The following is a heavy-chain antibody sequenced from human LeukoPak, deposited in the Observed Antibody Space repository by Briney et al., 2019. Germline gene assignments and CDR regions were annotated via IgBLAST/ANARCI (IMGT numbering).Heavy chain of an antibody. Sequence: GGSLRLSCAASGSTFSIYAMSWVRQAPGKGLEWVANIKQDGNTKYYVDSVKGRFTVSRDNPNNLLYLQINSLRAEDTAVYYCARGDGSPSGLYFRDWGQGTLVTVSS. CDR3: ARGDGSPSGLYFRD. D-gene: IGHD6-6*01. J-gene: IGHJ4*02. V-gene: IGHV3-7*01. CDR2: IKQDGNTK. CDR1: GSTFSIYA.